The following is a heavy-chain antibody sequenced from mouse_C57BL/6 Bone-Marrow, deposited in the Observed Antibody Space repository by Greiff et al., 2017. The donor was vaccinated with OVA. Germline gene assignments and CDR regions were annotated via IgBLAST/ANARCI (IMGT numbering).Heavy chain of an antibody. Sequence: QVQLQQPGAELVMPGASVKLSCKASGYTFTSYWMHWVKQRPGQGLEWIGEIDPSDSYTNYNQKFQGKSTLTVDKSSSTAYMQLSSLTSEASAVYYCASEPIYYYGSSYVGLDYWGQGTTLTVSS. CDR3: ASEPIYYYGSSYVGLDY. D-gene: IGHD1-1*01. J-gene: IGHJ2*01. CDR1: GYTFTSYW. CDR2: IDPSDSYT. V-gene: IGHV1-69*01.